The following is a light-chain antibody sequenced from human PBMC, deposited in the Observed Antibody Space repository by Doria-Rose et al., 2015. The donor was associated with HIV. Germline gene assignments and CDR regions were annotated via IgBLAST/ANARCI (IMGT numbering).Light chain of an antibody. CDR2: WAS. J-gene: IGKJ3*01. CDR3: QQYYGTPS. V-gene: IGKV4-1*01. CDR1: QSLLYTSKNY. Sequence: DIRVTQSPESLGMSLGERATLNCKSNQSLLYTSKNYLAWYQQKPGQPPKLLIYWASTRQSGVPARFSGSGSGTDFTLTISSLKAEDVAVYYCQQYYGTPSFGPGTTVDIK.